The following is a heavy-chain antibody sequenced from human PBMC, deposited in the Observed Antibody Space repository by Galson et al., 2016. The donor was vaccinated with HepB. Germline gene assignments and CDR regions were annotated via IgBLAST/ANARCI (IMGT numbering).Heavy chain of an antibody. CDR1: GFTLGDFA. V-gene: IGHV3-49*03. Sequence: SLRLSCAASGFTLGDFAMGWFRQAPGKGLEWVGFIRSVGYGGTTEYAASVKGRSTISRDDSKSIASLQMNTMKIEDTAVYYCARLRRATMRYYYYGMDVWGQGTTVTVSS. J-gene: IGHJ6*02. D-gene: IGHD5-12*01. CDR2: IRSVGYGGTT. CDR3: ARLRRATMRYYYYGMDV.